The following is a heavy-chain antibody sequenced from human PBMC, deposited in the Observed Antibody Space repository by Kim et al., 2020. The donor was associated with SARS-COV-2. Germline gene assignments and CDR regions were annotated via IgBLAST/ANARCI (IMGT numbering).Heavy chain of an antibody. CDR3: ARDPDIVVVHAAYYFDY. D-gene: IGHD2-2*01. CDR1: GYTFTGYY. CDR2: INPNSGGT. Sequence: ASVKVSCKASGYTFTGYYMHWVRQAPGQGLEWMGWINPNSGGTNYAQKFQGRVTMTRDTSISTAYMELSRLRSDDTAVYYCARDPDIVVVHAAYYFDYWGQGTLVTVSS. V-gene: IGHV1-2*02. J-gene: IGHJ4*02.